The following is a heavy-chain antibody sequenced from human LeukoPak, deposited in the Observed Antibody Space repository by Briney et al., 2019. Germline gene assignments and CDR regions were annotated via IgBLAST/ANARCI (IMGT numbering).Heavy chain of an antibody. V-gene: IGHV4-34*01. CDR1: GGSFSGYY. CDR3: ARGLSSRWLRGGLDY. CDR2: INHSGST. J-gene: IGHJ4*02. D-gene: IGHD5-12*01. Sequence: PSETLSLTCAVSGGSFSGYYWSWIRQPPGKGLEWIGEINHSGSTNYNPSLKSRVTISVDTSKNQFSLKLSSVTAADTAVYYCARGLSSRWLRGGLDYWGQGTLVTVSS.